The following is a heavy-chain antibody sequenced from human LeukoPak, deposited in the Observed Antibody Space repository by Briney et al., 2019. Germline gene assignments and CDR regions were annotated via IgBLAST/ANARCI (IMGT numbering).Heavy chain of an antibody. CDR2: INPNSGGT. V-gene: IGHV1-2*02. CDR1: GYTFSGYY. J-gene: IGHJ4*02. Sequence: ASVKVSCKASGYTFSGYYMHWVRQAPGQGLEWMGWINPNSGGTNYAQRLQGRVTMTRDTSISTAYMELSRLRSDDTAVYYCARDPYCSSTSCYLDYWGQGTLVTVSS. D-gene: IGHD2-2*01. CDR3: ARDPYCSSTSCYLDY.